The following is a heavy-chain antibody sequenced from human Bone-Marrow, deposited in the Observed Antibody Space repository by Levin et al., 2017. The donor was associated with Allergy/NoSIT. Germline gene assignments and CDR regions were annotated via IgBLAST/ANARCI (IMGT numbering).Heavy chain of an antibody. CDR1: GGPMNSGDYY. Sequence: SETLSLTCSVSGGPMNSGDYYWSWIRQPPGQGLEWLGDVYHSGVTSYNPSLKGRLTISIDTSKSQFSLKLNSVTAADTAVYFCAREYFEAVNYFDPWGQGTLVTVSS. D-gene: IGHD3-9*01. V-gene: IGHV4-30-4*01. CDR2: VYHSGVT. CDR3: AREYFEAVNYFDP. J-gene: IGHJ5*02.